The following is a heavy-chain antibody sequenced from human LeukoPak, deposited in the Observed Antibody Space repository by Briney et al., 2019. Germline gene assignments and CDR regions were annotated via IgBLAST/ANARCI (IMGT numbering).Heavy chain of an antibody. CDR2: IYYSGST. Sequence: SETLSLTCAVYGGSFSGYYWSWIRQPPGKGLEWIGSIYYSGSTYYNPSLKSRVTISVDTSKNQFSLKLSSVTAADTAVYYCARLVVAATGNWFDPWGQGALVTVSS. CDR1: GGSFSGYY. CDR3: ARLVVAATGNWFDP. V-gene: IGHV4-34*01. J-gene: IGHJ5*02. D-gene: IGHD2-15*01.